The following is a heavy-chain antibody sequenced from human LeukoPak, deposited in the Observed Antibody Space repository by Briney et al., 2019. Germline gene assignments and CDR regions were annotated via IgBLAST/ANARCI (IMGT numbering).Heavy chain of an antibody. J-gene: IGHJ4*02. CDR1: GGSFSGYY. Sequence: SETLSLTCAVYGGSFSGYYWGWIRQPPGKGLEWIGEINHSGSTNYNPSLKSRVTISVDTSKNQFSLKLSSVTAADTGVHYCASAERGYWGQGTLVTVSS. CDR2: INHSGST. CDR3: ASAERGY. V-gene: IGHV4-34*01.